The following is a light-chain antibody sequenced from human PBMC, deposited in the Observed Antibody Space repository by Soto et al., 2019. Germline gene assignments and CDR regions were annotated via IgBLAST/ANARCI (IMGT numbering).Light chain of an antibody. CDR1: SSDVGGYNY. J-gene: IGLJ2*01. CDR2: EVS. V-gene: IGLV2-8*01. Sequence: QLVLTQPPSASGSPGQSVTISCTGTSSDVGGYNYVSWYQQHPGKVPKLMIFEVSKRPSGVPDRFSGSKSGNTASLTVSGLQAEDEADYYCSSYAGTNNFVVFGGGTKLTVL. CDR3: SSYAGTNNFVV.